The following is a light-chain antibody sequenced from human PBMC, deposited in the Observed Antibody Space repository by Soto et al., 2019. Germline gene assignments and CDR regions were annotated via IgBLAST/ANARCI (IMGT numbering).Light chain of an antibody. V-gene: IGKV3D-7*01. CDR1: PSVSSGY. CDR2: DAS. CDR3: QQYNNWPRT. J-gene: IGKJ1*01. Sequence: IVLTKSPGALCLSPGGRSSRSCRASPSVSSGYLAWYQQKAGQAPRPLIYDASKRAPGIPARFSGSGSGTXFTLTIRXLQSEDFAVYYCQQYNNWPRTFGQGTKVDIK.